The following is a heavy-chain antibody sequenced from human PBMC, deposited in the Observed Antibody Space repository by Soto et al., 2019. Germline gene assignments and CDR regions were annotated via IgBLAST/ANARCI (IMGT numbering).Heavy chain of an antibody. CDR3: ARHGGSYSFDY. CDR2: NSYSGST. V-gene: IGHV4-59*08. CDR1: GGSISSYY. J-gene: IGHJ4*02. Sequence: PSETLSLTCTVSGGSISSYYWSWIRQPPGKGLEWIGYNSYSGSTDYNPSLKSRVTISVDTSKNQFSLKLSSATAADTAVYYCARHGGSYSFDYWAQGTLVTVSS. D-gene: IGHD1-26*01.